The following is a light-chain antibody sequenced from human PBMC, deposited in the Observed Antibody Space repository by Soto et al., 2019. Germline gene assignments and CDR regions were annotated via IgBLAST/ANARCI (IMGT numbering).Light chain of an antibody. Sequence: DIVMTQSPLSLPVTPGEPASISCRSSQSLLHSNGYNYLDWYLQKPGQSPQLLIYLGSNRASGVPDRFSGSGSGTAFTLKISRVEAEDVGVYYCRQALQTPGTFGQGTKVEIK. CDR2: LGS. J-gene: IGKJ1*01. V-gene: IGKV2-28*01. CDR1: QSLLHSNGYNY. CDR3: RQALQTPGT.